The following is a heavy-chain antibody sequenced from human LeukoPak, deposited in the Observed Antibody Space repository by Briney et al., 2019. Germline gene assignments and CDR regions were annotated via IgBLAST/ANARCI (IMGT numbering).Heavy chain of an antibody. Sequence: PGGSLRLSCAASGFTFSTAWMSWVRQAPWKGLEWVGRIKSKNGGGTTEFTAPVKGRFTISRDDSKNTVYLQMNSLRTEDTAVYYCITEYYGSAMYWGQGALVTVSS. J-gene: IGHJ4*02. V-gene: IGHV3-15*01. CDR1: GFTFSTAW. CDR3: ITEYYGSAMY. D-gene: IGHD3-10*01. CDR2: IKSKNGGGTT.